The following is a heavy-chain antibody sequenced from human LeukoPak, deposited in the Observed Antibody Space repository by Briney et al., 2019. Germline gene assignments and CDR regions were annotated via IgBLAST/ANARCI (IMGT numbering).Heavy chain of an antibody. CDR2: ISINRSYM. CDR1: GFTFSSYS. V-gene: IGHV3-21*04. CDR3: AKDRGSGSGTYTWGIFDC. Sequence: GGSLRLSCAASGFTFSSYSMNWVRQAPGKGLEWVSSISINRSYMYYADSVKGRFTISRDNSKDTLYLQMNILRAEDTAVYYCAKDRGSGSGTYTWGIFDCWGQGTLVAVSS. J-gene: IGHJ4*02. D-gene: IGHD3-10*01.